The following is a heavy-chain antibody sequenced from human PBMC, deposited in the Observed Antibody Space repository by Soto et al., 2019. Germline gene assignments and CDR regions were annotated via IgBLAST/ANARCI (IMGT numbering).Heavy chain of an antibody. D-gene: IGHD1-7*01. V-gene: IGHV3-11*01. J-gene: IGHJ6*02. CDR1: GFTFSDYY. CDR3: ARDQTDLELYTSYYGMDV. Sequence: QVQLVESGGGLVKPGGSLRLSCAASGFTFSDYYMSWIRQAPGKGLEWVSYISSSGRTIYYADSVKGRFTISRDNAKNSLYLQMNSLRAEDTAVYYCARDQTDLELYTSYYGMDVWGQGTTVTVSS. CDR2: ISSSGRTI.